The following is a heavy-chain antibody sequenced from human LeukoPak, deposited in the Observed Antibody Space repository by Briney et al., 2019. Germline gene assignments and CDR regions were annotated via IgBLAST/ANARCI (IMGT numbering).Heavy chain of an antibody. J-gene: IGHJ4*02. Sequence: PGGSLRLSCAASGLTFSSYAMSWVRQAPGKGLEWVSAISGSGGSTYYADSVKGRFTISRDNSKNTLYLQMNSLRAEDTAVYYCAKDPRSSDYDLSDYWGQGTLVTVSS. CDR2: ISGSGGST. CDR3: AKDPRSSDYDLSDY. V-gene: IGHV3-23*01. D-gene: IGHD4-17*01. CDR1: GLTFSSYA.